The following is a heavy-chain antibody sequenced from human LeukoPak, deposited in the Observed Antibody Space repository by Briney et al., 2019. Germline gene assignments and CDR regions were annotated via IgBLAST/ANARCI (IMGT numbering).Heavy chain of an antibody. CDR1: GFTFDDYA. Sequence: GGSLRLSCAASGFTFDDYAMHWVRQAPGKGLEWVSGISWNSGSIGYADSVKGRFTISRDNAKNSLYLQMNSLRAEDTALYYCAKDRECSSSSSFDYWGQGTLVTVSS. CDR3: AKDRECSSSSSFDY. D-gene: IGHD6-6*01. CDR2: ISWNSGSI. V-gene: IGHV3-9*01. J-gene: IGHJ4*02.